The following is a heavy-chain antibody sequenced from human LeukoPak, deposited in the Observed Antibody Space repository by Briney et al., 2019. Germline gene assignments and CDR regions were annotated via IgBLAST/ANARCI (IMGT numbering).Heavy chain of an antibody. V-gene: IGHV1-2*02. CDR1: GYTFTDYY. Sequence: ASVKVSCKASGYTFTDYYLHWVRQAPGHGLEWMGWIKPDGGDTNYAQRLQGRVTMTRDTSISTAYMELTNLSSDDTAVYYCARGITFYGVLIISFDPWGQETLSPSPQ. J-gene: IGHJ5*02. CDR3: ARGITFYGVLIISFDP. CDR2: IKPDGGDT. D-gene: IGHD3-3*01.